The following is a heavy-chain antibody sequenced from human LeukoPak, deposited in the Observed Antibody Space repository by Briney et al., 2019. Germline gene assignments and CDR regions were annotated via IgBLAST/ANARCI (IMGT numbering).Heavy chain of an antibody. CDR1: GFTFSSYW. J-gene: IGHJ5*02. Sequence: GGSLRLSCAASGFTFSSYWMSWVRQAPGKGLEWVANIKQDGSEKYYADSVKGRFTISRDNAKNSLYLQMNSLRAEDTAVYYCARDLPYYDFWSGYYTDWFDPWGQGTLVTVSS. CDR2: IKQDGSEK. V-gene: IGHV3-7*01. CDR3: ARDLPYYDFWSGYYTDWFDP. D-gene: IGHD3-3*01.